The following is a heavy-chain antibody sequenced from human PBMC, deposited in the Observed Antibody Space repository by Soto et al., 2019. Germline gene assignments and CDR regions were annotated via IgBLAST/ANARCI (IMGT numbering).Heavy chain of an antibody. CDR2: INYSGNT. Sequence: PSETLSHTCTVSGGSISSGGYYWSWIRKHPGKGLEWIGYINYSGNTYYSSSLKSRVTISGDTSKNQFSLNLSSVTAEDTAVYYCAKLKDSGSYYPIDYWGQGTLVTVSS. D-gene: IGHD3-10*01. CDR3: AKLKDSGSYYPIDY. CDR1: GGSISSGGYY. V-gene: IGHV4-31*02. J-gene: IGHJ4*02.